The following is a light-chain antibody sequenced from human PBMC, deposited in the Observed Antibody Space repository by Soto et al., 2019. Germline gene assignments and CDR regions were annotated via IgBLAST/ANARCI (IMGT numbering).Light chain of an antibody. CDR3: HQCGSSPRT. CDR2: DAS. CDR1: QSISSY. V-gene: IGKV3-11*01. Sequence: ETVLTQSPATLSLSPGERATLSCRASQSISSYLAWYQQKPGQAPRLLIYDASNRATGIPARFSGSGSGTDFTLTISSLEPEDVALYYCHQCGSSPRTFGQGTKLEIK. J-gene: IGKJ2*01.